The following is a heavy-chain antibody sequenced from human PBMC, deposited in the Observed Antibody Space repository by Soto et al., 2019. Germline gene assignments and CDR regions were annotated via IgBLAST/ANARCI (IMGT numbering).Heavy chain of an antibody. CDR2: ISYDGSNK. J-gene: IGHJ6*02. Sequence: QVQLVESGGGVVQPGRSLRLSCAASGFTFSSDGMHWVRQAPGKGLELVAVISYDGSNKYYADSVKGGFTISSDNSKNTLYLQMNSLRAEDTAVYYCAKDGAMATEGYYYYGMDVWGQGTTVTVSS. D-gene: IGHD5-18*01. CDR3: AKDGAMATEGYYYYGMDV. CDR1: GFTFSSDG. V-gene: IGHV3-30*18.